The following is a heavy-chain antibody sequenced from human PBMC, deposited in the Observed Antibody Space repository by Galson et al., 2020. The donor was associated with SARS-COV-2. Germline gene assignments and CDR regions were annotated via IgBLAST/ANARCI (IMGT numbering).Heavy chain of an antibody. D-gene: IGHD3-16*01. V-gene: IGHV3-7*01. CDR1: GFTFSSLW. CDR2: INHDGSEK. CDR3: AGGHYGM. J-gene: IGHJ3*02. Sequence: GESLKISCVASGFTFSSLWMRWVRQAPGRGLEWVAQINHDGSEKYYVDSVKGRFTISRDNTKNSLYLQMNSLRVEDTAVYYCAGGHYGMWGQGTTVTVSS.